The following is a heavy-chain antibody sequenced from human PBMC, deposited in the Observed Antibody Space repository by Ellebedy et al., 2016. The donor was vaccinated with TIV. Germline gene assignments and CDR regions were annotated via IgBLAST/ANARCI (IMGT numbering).Heavy chain of an antibody. Sequence: GESLKISCAAPGFTFGNHNMNWVRQAPGKGLEWVAYISSSHSPIYYANSVKVRFTISRDNAENSLHLQMNSLRAEDTAVYFCARDRTDAFDIWGQGTLVTVSS. V-gene: IGHV3-48*01. CDR2: ISSSHSPI. CDR3: ARDRTDAFDI. J-gene: IGHJ3*02. D-gene: IGHD1/OR15-1a*01. CDR1: GFTFGNHN.